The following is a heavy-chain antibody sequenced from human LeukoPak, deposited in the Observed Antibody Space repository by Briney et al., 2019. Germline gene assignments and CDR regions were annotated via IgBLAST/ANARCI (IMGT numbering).Heavy chain of an antibody. D-gene: IGHD6-6*01. V-gene: IGHV3-11*06. CDR2: ISSSSGYI. CDR3: AGEITSSSSLDY. Sequence: GGSLRLSCAASGFTFSDYYMSWIRQAPGKGLEWVSSISSSSGYIYYADSVKGRFTISRDNAKNSLYLQMNSLRAEDTAVYYCAGEITSSSSLDYWGQGTLVTVSS. CDR1: GFTFSDYY. J-gene: IGHJ4*02.